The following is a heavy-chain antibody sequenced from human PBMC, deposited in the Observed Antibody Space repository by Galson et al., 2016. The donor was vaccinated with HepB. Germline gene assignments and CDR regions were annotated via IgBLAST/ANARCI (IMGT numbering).Heavy chain of an antibody. D-gene: IGHD4-23*01. CDR3: AKDAKRMTSGNGGTYDS. CDR1: GFTFSSYN. Sequence: SLRLSCAASGFTFSSYNMNWVRQAPGKGLEWVSSISGSGDKTFHAESVKGRFTISRDNSRDTLFLQMNSLTVDDTAVYYCAKDAKRMTSGNGGTYDSWGQGTLVTVSS. V-gene: IGHV3-23*01. J-gene: IGHJ4*02. CDR2: ISGSGDKT.